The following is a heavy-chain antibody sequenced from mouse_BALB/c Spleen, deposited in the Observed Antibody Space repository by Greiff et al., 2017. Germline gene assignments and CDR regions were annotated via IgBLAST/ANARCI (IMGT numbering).Heavy chain of an antibody. J-gene: IGHJ2*01. V-gene: IGHV5-6*02. CDR1: GFTFSSYG. CDR2: ISSGGSYT. CDR3: AREDFDY. Sequence: DVMLVESGGDLVKPGGSLKLSCAASGFTFSSYGMSWVRQTPDKRLEWVATISSGGSYTYYPDSVKGRFTISRDKAKNTLYLQMSSLKSEDTAMYYCAREDFDYWGQGTTLTVSS.